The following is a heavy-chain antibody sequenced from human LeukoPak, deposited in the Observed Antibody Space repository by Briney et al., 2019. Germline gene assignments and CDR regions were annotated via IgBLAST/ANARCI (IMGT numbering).Heavy chain of an antibody. CDR1: GYTFTGYY. CDR3: ARVSRPRVYYYYMDV. J-gene: IGHJ6*03. CDR2: INPNSGGT. D-gene: IGHD5/OR15-5a*01. V-gene: IGHV1-2*02. Sequence: GASVKVSCKASGYTFTGYYIHWVRQAPGQGLEWMGWINPNSGGTNYAQKFQGRVTMTRDTSISTAYMELSRLRSDDTAVYYCARVSRPRVYYYYMDVWGKGTTVTVSS.